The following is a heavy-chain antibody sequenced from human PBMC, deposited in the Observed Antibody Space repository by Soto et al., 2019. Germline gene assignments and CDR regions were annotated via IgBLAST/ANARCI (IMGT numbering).Heavy chain of an antibody. CDR2: IRGSGVNT. Sequence: EVQLLESGGGLVQPGGSLRLSCAASGFTFSSYAMTWVRQAPGKGLEWVSAIRGSGVNTYYADSVKGRFTISRDISKNTLYLQINSLRAEDTAVYYCAKDLDSSTWALGSWGQGTLVTVSS. V-gene: IGHV3-23*01. CDR3: AKDLDSSTWALGS. J-gene: IGHJ5*02. D-gene: IGHD6-13*01. CDR1: GFTFSSYA.